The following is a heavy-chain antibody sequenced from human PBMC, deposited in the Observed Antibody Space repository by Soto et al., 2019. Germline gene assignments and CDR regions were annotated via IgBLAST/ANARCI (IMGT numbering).Heavy chain of an antibody. CDR2: IANDGGTT. Sequence: QPGGSLRLSCAASGFTLRLYWMHWVRQAPGKGLVWVSSIANDGGTTTYADSVKGRFTISRDNAENTLYLQMDSLGADDTAVYYCARTFIPGLLGFDPWGQGTLVTVSS. CDR3: ARTFIPGLLGFDP. D-gene: IGHD3-16*01. CDR1: GFTLRLYW. J-gene: IGHJ5*02. V-gene: IGHV3-74*01.